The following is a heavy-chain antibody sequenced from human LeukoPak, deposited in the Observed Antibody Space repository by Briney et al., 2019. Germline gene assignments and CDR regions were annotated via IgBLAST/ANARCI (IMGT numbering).Heavy chain of an antibody. CDR3: ASHSSRQDTCVI. Sequence: SETLSLTCTASCGSISSYYWSWIRQPPGKGLEWIGYIYYSGSTNYNPSLKSRVTISVDTSKNQFSLKLSSVTAADTAVYYGASHSSRQDTCVIWGQGTMVTVSS. CDR1: CGSISSYY. J-gene: IGHJ3*02. CDR2: IYYSGST. V-gene: IGHV4-59*08.